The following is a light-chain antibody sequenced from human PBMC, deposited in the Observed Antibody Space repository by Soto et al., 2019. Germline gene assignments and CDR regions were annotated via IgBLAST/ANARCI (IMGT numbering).Light chain of an antibody. J-gene: IGKJ2*01. CDR3: QRYNTYPYT. V-gene: IGKV1-5*03. CDR2: TAS. CDR1: QSISSW. Sequence: DIQMTQSPSTLSASVGDRVTITCRASQSISSWLAWYQQKPGEAPKLLIYTASSLQSGVPSRFSGSGSGTEFTLTISSLQPDDFATYYCQRYNTYPYTFGQGTKLVIK.